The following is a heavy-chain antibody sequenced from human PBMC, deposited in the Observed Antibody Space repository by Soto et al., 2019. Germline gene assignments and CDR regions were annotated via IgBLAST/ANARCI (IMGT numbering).Heavy chain of an antibody. D-gene: IGHD2-21*01. CDR1: GDSVSSNTAA. CDR2: TYFRSKWYH. J-gene: IGHJ3*01. V-gene: IGHV6-1*01. Sequence: SQTLSLTCAISGDSVSSNTAAWGWIRQSPSRGLEWLGRTYFRSKWYHDYADPLKGRISISPDTSKNQVSLQLNSVTPEDTGVYYCASEDGYDTFDLWGQGTMVTVSS. CDR3: ASEDGYDTFDL.